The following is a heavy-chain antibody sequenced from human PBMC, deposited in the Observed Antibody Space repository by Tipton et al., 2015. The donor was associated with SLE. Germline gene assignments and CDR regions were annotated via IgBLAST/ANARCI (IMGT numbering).Heavy chain of an antibody. CDR3: ARQGYLRELSGRFEF. D-gene: IGHD3-16*02. CDR2: INPNSGGT. V-gene: IGHV1-2*02. J-gene: IGHJ4*02. Sequence: QLVQSGPEVKKPGASVKVSCKASGYTFTGYYMHWVRQAPGQGLEWMGWINPNSGGTNYAQKFQGRVTMTRDTSISTAYMELSRLRSDDTAVYYCARQGYLRELSGRFEFWGQGTLVTVSS. CDR1: GYTFTGYY.